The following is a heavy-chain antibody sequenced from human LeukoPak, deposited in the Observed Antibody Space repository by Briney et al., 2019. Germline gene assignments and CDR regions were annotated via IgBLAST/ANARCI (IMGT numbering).Heavy chain of an antibody. CDR1: GGSISSSSYY. CDR3: ARGADAFDI. J-gene: IGHJ3*02. CDR2: IYTSGST. Sequence: PSETLSFTCTVSGGSISSSSYYWSWIRQPAGKGLEWIGRIYTSGSTNYNPSLKSRVTMSVDTSKNQFSLKLSSVTAADTAVYYCARGADAFDIWGQGTMVTVSS. V-gene: IGHV4-61*02.